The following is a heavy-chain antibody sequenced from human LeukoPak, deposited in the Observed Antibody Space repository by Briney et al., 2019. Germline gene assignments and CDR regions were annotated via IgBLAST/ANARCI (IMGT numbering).Heavy chain of an antibody. Sequence: GGSLRLSCAASGFAFTDYYMSWIRQAPGKGQDWVSYISISGTTINYADSVKGRFTFSRDNAKNSLYLQMNSLRAEDTAVYYCARAGRLQYGDYVAFDYWGQGTLVTVSS. V-gene: IGHV3-11*01. CDR2: ISISGTTI. CDR1: GFAFTDYY. J-gene: IGHJ4*02. CDR3: ARAGRLQYGDYVAFDY. D-gene: IGHD4-17*01.